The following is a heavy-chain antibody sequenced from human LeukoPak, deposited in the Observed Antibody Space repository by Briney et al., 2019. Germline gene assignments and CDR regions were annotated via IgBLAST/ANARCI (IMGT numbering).Heavy chain of an antibody. CDR2: IIPIFGTA. J-gene: IGHJ4*02. CDR3: ARVGSDFWSGYY. Sequence: ASVKVSCKASGGTFSSYAISWVRQAPGQGLEWMGGIIPIFGTANYAQKFQGRVTITADESTSTASMELSSLRSEDTAVYYCARVGSDFWSGYYWGQGTLVTVSS. CDR1: GGTFSSYA. D-gene: IGHD3-3*01. V-gene: IGHV1-69*01.